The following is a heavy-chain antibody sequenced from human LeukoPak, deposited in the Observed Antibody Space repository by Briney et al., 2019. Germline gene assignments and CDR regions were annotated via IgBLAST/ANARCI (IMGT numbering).Heavy chain of an antibody. CDR2: IYPGDSDT. D-gene: IGHD4-23*01. CDR1: GYSFTSCW. V-gene: IGHV5-51*01. CDR3: ARHSDYGGNA. J-gene: IGHJ4*02. Sequence: AASLKISCKGSGYSFTSCWICRVSQMPAKSLQGMGIIYPGDSDTRYSPSFQGQVTISADKSISTAYLQWSSLKASDTAMYYCARHSDYGGNAWGEGTLVTVSS.